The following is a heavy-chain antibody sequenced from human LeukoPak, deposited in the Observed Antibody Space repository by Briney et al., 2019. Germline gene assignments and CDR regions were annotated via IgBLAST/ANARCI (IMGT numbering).Heavy chain of an antibody. V-gene: IGHV4-31*03. Sequence: SETLSLTCTVSGGSISSGGYYWSWIRQHPGKGLEWIGYIYYSGSTYYNPSLKSRVTISVDTSKNQFSLKLSSVTAADTAVYYCARGAAMVQGVISDWFDPWGQGTPVTVSS. CDR1: GGSISSGGYY. J-gene: IGHJ5*02. D-gene: IGHD3-10*01. CDR2: IYYSGST. CDR3: ARGAAMVQGVISDWFDP.